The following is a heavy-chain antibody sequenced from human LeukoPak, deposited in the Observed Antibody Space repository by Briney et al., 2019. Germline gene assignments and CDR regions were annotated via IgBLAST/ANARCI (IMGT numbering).Heavy chain of an antibody. CDR2: IYSGGST. CDR3: ATRDCSSTSCYFDY. Sequence: PGGSLRLSCAASGFTVSSNYMSWVRQAPGKGLEWVSVIYSGGSTYYADSVKGRFTISRHNSKNTLYLQMSSLRAEDTAVYYCATRDCSSTSCYFDYWGQGTLVTVSS. J-gene: IGHJ4*02. CDR1: GFTVSSNY. D-gene: IGHD2-2*01. V-gene: IGHV3-53*04.